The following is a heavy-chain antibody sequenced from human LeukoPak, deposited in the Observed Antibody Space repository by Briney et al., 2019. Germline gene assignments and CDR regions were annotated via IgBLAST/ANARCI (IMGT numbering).Heavy chain of an antibody. J-gene: IGHJ3*02. CDR2: INTLDGNT. V-gene: IGHV1-18*01. D-gene: IGHD1-1*01. CDR3: ARDFTTGSAPDAFDI. CDR1: GYTFIDYG. Sequence: GASVKVSCKASGYTFIDYGFTWLRQAPGQRLEWMGRINTLDGNTDYAQKFQDRVSMTTDTSTSTAYMELRSLRSDDTAVYYCARDFTTGSAPDAFDIWGQGTMVTVSS.